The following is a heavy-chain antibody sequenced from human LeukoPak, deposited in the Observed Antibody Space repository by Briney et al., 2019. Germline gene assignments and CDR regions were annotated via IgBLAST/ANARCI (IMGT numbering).Heavy chain of an antibody. CDR2: IYYSGST. CDR1: GGSISSYY. J-gene: IGHJ3*02. D-gene: IGHD2-21*02. CDR3: ARAAVVTALADAFDI. Sequence: PSETLSLTCTVSGGSISSYYWSWIRQPPGKGLEWIGYIYYSGSTNYNPSLKSRVTISVDTSKNQFSLKLSSVTAADTAVYYCARAAVVTALADAFDIWGQGTMVTVSS. V-gene: IGHV4-59*01.